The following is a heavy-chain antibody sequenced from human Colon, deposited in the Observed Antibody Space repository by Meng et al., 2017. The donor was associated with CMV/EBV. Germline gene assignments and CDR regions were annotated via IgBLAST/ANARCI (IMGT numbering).Heavy chain of an antibody. Sequence: SETLSLTCSVSGYSISSGYYWGWIRQPPGKGLEWGAIINHSGTTYFNPSLKSRVTISVDTSKNQFSLRLSSVTAADTAVYYCARDAGYCSSPTCYQSGMDVWGQGTTVTVSS. CDR1: GYSISSGYY. J-gene: IGHJ6*02. CDR3: ARDAGYCSSPTCYQSGMDV. V-gene: IGHV4-38-2*02. CDR2: INHSGTT. D-gene: IGHD2-2*03.